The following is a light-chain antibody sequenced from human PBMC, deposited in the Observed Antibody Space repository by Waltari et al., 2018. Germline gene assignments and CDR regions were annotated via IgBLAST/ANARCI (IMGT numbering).Light chain of an antibody. CDR2: AAS. CDR1: QGISSY. J-gene: IGKJ4*01. Sequence: DIQLTQSQSFLSASVGNRVTLTCRASQGISSYLTWFQQKPGKAPKLLIYAASTLQSGVPSRFSGSGSGTEFTLTISSLQPEDFATYYCHQVNTYPLTFGGGTKVEIK. V-gene: IGKV1-9*01. CDR3: HQVNTYPLT.